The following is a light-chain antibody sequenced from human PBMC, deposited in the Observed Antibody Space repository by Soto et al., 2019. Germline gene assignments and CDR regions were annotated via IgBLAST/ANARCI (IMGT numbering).Light chain of an antibody. V-gene: IGLV1-40*01. CDR3: QSYDSSLSGDAV. CDR1: SSKIGAGYD. J-gene: IGLJ7*01. Sequence: QSVLTQPPSVSGAPGQRVTISCTGSSSKIGAGYDVHWYQQLPGTAPKLLIYGNSNRPSGVPDRFSGSKSGTSASLAITGLQAEDEADYYCQSYDSSLSGDAVFGGGTQLTVL. CDR2: GNS.